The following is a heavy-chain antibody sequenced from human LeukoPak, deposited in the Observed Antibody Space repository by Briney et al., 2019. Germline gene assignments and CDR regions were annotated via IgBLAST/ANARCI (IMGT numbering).Heavy chain of an antibody. Sequence: PSETLSLTCTVSGGSISSYYWSWIRQPPGKGLEWIGYIYYCGSTNYNPSLKSRVTISVDTSKNQFSLKLSSVTAADTAVYYCARLMRLWFGSEYYYGMDVWGQGTTVTVSS. CDR3: ARLMRLWFGSEYYYGMDV. D-gene: IGHD3-10*01. CDR1: GGSISSYY. V-gene: IGHV4-59*01. J-gene: IGHJ6*02. CDR2: IYYCGST.